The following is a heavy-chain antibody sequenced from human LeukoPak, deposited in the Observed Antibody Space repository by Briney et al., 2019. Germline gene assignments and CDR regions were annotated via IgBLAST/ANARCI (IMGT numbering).Heavy chain of an antibody. CDR1: GGSISSYY. D-gene: IGHD3-16*02. V-gene: IGHV4-59*01. CDR3: AGFNAGVIVYDY. CDR2: IYYSGST. J-gene: IGHJ4*02. Sequence: SETLSFTCTVSGGSISSYYWSWIRQPPGKGLEWIGYIYYSGSTNYNPSLKSRVTISVDTSKNQFSLKLSSVTAADTAVYYCAGFNAGVIVYDYWGQGTLVTVSS.